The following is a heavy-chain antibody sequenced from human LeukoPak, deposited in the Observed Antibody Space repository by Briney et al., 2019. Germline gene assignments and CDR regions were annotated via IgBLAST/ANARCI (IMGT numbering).Heavy chain of an antibody. V-gene: IGHV1-24*01. Sequence: GASVKVSCKVSGYTLTDLSVHWVRQTPGKGLEWMGGFDPEDGETIYAQKFQGRVTMTEDTSTDTAYMELSSLRSEDTAVYYCATPLTTLTWELNYYYGMDVWGQGTTVTVSS. CDR1: GYTLTDLS. D-gene: IGHD1-26*01. CDR2: FDPEDGET. J-gene: IGHJ6*02. CDR3: ATPLTTLTWELNYYYGMDV.